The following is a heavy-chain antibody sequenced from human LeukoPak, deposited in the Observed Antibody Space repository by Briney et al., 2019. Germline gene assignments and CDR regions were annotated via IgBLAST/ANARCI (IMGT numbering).Heavy chain of an antibody. J-gene: IGHJ4*02. V-gene: IGHV3-23*01. CDR1: GFTFSSYV. CDR3: ARARNGYSYAYYFDY. D-gene: IGHD5-18*01. Sequence: SGGSLRLSCAASGFTFSSYVMSWVRQAPGKGLEWVSAISGSGGSTYYADSVKGRFTISRDNSQNTLFLQMNSLRAEDTAVYYCARARNGYSYAYYFDYWGQGTLVTVTS. CDR2: ISGSGGST.